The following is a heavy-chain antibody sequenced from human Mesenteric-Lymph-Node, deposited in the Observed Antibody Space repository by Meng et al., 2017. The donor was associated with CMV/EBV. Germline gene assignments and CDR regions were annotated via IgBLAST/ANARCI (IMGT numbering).Heavy chain of an antibody. V-gene: IGHV3-30*02. Sequence: GESLKISCAASGFTFSSYGMHWVRQAPGKGLEWVAFIRYDGSNKYYADSVKGRFTISRDNSKNTLYLQMNRLRAEDTAVYYCAKDLLVPAAILGGGMDVWGQGTTVTVSS. J-gene: IGHJ6*02. D-gene: IGHD2-2*02. CDR2: IRYDGSNK. CDR1: GFTFSSYG. CDR3: AKDLLVPAAILGGGMDV.